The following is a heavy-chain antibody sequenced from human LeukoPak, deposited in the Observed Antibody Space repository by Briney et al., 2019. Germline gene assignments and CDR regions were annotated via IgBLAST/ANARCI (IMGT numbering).Heavy chain of an antibody. J-gene: IGHJ3*02. CDR1: GYTLTELS. CDR3: ARERMGAFDI. D-gene: IGHD3-16*01. CDR2: FDPEDGET. V-gene: IGHV1-24*01. Sequence: ASVTVSCKVSGYTLTELSMHWVRQAPGKGLEWMGGFDPEDGETIYAQKFQGRVTITRNTSISTAYMELSSLRSEDTAVYYCARERMGAFDIWGQGTMVTVSS.